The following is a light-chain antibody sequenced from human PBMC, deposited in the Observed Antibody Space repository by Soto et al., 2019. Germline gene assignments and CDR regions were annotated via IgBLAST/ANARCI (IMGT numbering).Light chain of an antibody. CDR3: TSYAGSNNLV. CDR1: SSDIGGYNY. J-gene: IGLJ3*02. CDR2: AVS. Sequence: QSALTQPPSASGSPGPSVTISCTGTSSDIGGYNYVSWYQQHPGKSPKHIIYAVSKRPSGVPDRFSGSKSGNTASLTVSGLQAEDEADYYCTSYAGSNNLVFAGGTKLTVL. V-gene: IGLV2-8*01.